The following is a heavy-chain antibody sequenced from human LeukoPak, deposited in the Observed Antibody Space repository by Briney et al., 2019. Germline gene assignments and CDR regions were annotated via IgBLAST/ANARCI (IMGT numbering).Heavy chain of an antibody. Sequence: GGSLRLSCAASGFTFSDYYMSWIRQAPGKGLEWVSYISSSGSTIYYADSVKGRFTISRDNAKNSLYLQMNSLRAEDTAVYYCERDCFSSSFFDYWGQGTLVTVSS. D-gene: IGHD6-13*01. V-gene: IGHV3-11*04. CDR1: GFTFSDYY. CDR2: ISSSGSTI. CDR3: ERDCFSSSFFDY. J-gene: IGHJ4*02.